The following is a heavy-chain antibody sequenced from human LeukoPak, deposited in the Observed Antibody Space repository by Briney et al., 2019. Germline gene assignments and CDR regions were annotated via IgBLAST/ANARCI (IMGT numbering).Heavy chain of an antibody. Sequence: PSETLSLTCTVSGGSISSYYWSWVRQPAGKGLEWIGRIYTSGSTNYNPSLKSRVTISVDTSKNQFSLKLSSVTAADTAVYYCARHPLVRGVITAWGQGTLVTVSS. J-gene: IGHJ5*02. CDR3: ARHPLVRGVITA. V-gene: IGHV4-4*07. D-gene: IGHD3-10*01. CDR1: GGSISSYY. CDR2: IYTSGST.